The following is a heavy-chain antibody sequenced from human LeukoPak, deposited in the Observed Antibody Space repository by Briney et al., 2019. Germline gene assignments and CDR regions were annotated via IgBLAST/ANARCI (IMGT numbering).Heavy chain of an antibody. CDR1: GYTFPSYF. Sequence: ASVKVSCKASGYTFPSYFMHWVRQAPGQGLEWMGIINPTGGSTTYAQKFQGRVTMTRDTSTSTVYMELSSLRSDDTAVYYCARTAARRFDSWGQGTLVTVSS. D-gene: IGHD6-6*01. V-gene: IGHV1-46*01. J-gene: IGHJ4*02. CDR3: ARTAARRFDS. CDR2: INPTGGST.